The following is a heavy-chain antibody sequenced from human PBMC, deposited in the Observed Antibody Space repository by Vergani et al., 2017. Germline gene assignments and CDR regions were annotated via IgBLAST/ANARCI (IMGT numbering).Heavy chain of an antibody. CDR1: GASVNSYY. D-gene: IGHD3-10*01. CDR2: VSFRGDT. J-gene: IGHJ4*02. Sequence: QVQLQASGPGLLKPSETLSLTCTVSGASVNSYYWSWIRQPPGKGLEWMGYVSFRGDTLYDPSVKGRMTISLNTSSNQFSLYLTSVTAADTAVYYCARSRIYYGAGSPDYWGQGTLVTVSS. CDR3: ARSRIYYGAGSPDY. V-gene: IGHV4-59*02.